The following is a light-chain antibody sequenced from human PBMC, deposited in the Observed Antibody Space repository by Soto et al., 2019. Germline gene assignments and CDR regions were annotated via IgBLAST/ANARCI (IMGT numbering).Light chain of an antibody. CDR3: CAYVGASSYV. CDR2: EGT. J-gene: IGLJ1*01. Sequence: QSALTQPASVSGSPGQSITISCTGTNNLVSWYQQHPGKAPKVVVYEGTKRPSGVSNRFSGSNSGGTASLTISGLQAKDEASYFCCAYVGASSYVFGPGTKVTVL. CDR1: NNL. V-gene: IGLV2-23*01.